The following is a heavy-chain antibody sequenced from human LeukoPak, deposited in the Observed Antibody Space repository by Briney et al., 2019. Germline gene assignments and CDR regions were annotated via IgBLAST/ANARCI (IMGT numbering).Heavy chain of an antibody. CDR2: ISYDGSNK. Sequence: PGGSLRLSCAASGFTFSSYAMHWVRQAPGRGLEWVAVISYDGSNKYYADSVKGRFTISRDNSKNTLYLQMNSLRAEDTAVYYCATSQWLRGYGMDVCGQGTTVTVSS. J-gene: IGHJ6*02. CDR3: ATSQWLRGYGMDV. D-gene: IGHD6-19*01. CDR1: GFTFSSYA. V-gene: IGHV3-30-3*01.